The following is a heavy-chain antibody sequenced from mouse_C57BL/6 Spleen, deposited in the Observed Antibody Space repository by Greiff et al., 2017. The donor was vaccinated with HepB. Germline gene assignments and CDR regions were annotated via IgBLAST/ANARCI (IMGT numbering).Heavy chain of an antibody. J-gene: IGHJ1*03. CDR3: ARGTTVDGYWYFDV. V-gene: IGHV1-18*01. Sequence: EVQLQQSGPELVKPGASVKIPCKASGYTFTDYNMDWVKQSHGKSLEWIGDINPNNGGTIYNQKFKGKATLTVDKSSSTAYMELRSLTSEDTAVYYWARGTTVDGYWYFDVWGTGTTVTVSS. CDR1: GYTFTDYN. D-gene: IGHD1-1*01. CDR2: INPNNGGT.